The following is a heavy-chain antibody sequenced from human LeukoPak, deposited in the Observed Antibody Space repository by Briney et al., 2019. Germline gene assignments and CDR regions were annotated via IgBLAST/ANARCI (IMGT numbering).Heavy chain of an antibody. CDR2: IYASGNT. CDR3: ARVRYGGPPTTRNHHAFDI. CDR1: GGSISSYY. Sequence: ASETLSLTCTVSGGSISSYYWSWVRQPAGKGLEWIGRIYASGNTNYNPSLKGRVTMTVDMSKNQFSLNLSSVTAADTAVYYCARVRYGGPPTTRNHHAFDIWGQGTMVTVSS. J-gene: IGHJ3*02. D-gene: IGHD4-23*01. V-gene: IGHV4-4*07.